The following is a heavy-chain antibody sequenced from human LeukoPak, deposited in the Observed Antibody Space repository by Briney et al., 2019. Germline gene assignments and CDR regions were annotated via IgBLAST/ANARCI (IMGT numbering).Heavy chain of an antibody. J-gene: IGHJ6*03. CDR3: ARESLRVSNYYHYYMEV. CDR1: GYTFTGYY. V-gene: IGHV1-2*02. Sequence: ASVKVSCKASGYTFTGYYMHWVRQAPGQGLEWMGWINPNSGGTKYEQKFQGRVTMTTDTSNSAAYVELRRLKSDDTAVYYCARESLRVSNYYHYYMEVWGKGTTVTISS. D-gene: IGHD5-12*01. CDR2: INPNSGGT.